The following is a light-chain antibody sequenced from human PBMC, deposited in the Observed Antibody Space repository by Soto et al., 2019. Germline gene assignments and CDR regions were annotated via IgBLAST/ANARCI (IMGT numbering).Light chain of an antibody. CDR2: DNT. CDR3: GTWDSSLSAGV. CDR1: YSNIETNY. J-gene: IGLJ1*01. Sequence: QSVRTQPPSIAATPGQKVTISCSGSYSNIETNYVSWYQQLPGTAPKLLIYDNTERPSGIPDRFSGSKSGSSATLGITGLQTGDEADYSCGTWDSSLSAGVFGTGTKVTVL. V-gene: IGLV1-51*01.